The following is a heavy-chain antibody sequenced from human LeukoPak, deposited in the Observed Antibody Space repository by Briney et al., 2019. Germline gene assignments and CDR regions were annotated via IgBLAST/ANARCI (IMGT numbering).Heavy chain of an antibody. Sequence: SETLSLTCTVSGGSISSYYWSWIRQPPGKGLEWIGYIYYSGSTYYNPSLKSRVTISVDTSKNQFSLKLSSVTAADTAVYYCARDPGITGTPGDAFDIWGQGTMVTVSS. D-gene: IGHD1-7*01. V-gene: IGHV4-59*12. CDR1: GGSISSYY. CDR3: ARDPGITGTPGDAFDI. J-gene: IGHJ3*02. CDR2: IYYSGST.